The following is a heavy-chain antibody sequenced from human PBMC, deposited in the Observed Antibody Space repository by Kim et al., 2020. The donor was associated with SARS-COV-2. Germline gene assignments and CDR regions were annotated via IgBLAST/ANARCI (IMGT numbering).Heavy chain of an antibody. CDR3: SASDY. Sequence: SGSGGRTHYADSVKGRFTISRDNSKNTLYLQLNSLRAEDTAVYYCSASDYWGQGTLVTVSS. CDR2: SGSGGRT. V-gene: IGHV3-23*01. J-gene: IGHJ4*02.